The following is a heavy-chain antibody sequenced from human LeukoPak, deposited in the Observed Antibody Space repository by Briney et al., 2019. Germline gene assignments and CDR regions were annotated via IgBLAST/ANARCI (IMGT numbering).Heavy chain of an antibody. CDR3: VNSGYYFGWFDP. CDR1: GASIRSYY. CDR2: IYYSGST. V-gene: IGHV4-59*01. J-gene: IGHJ5*02. Sequence: SETLSLTCAVSGASIRSYYWSWIRQPPGKGLGWIEYIYYSGSTDYNPALESRVTISVDTSKNQFSLKLTSVTAADAAVYYCVNSGYYFGWFDPWGQGTLVTVSS. D-gene: IGHD3-22*01.